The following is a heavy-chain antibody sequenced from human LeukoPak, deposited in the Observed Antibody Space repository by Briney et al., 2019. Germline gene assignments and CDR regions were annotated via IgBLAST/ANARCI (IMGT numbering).Heavy chain of an antibody. D-gene: IGHD3-10*01. J-gene: IGHJ4*02. CDR1: GFTFSTYG. CDR2: IWYDGSDK. V-gene: IGHV3-33*01. Sequence: GGSLRLSCAASGFTFSTYGMHWVRQAPGKGLEWVAIIWYDGSDKYYSDSVKGRFTISRDNSRNTLYLQMNSLRAEDTAVYYCARAMWLPSGSFVFWGEGTLVTVSS. CDR3: ARAMWLPSGSFVF.